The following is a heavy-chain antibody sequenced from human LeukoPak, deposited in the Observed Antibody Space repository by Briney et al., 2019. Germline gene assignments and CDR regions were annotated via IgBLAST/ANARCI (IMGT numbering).Heavy chain of an antibody. CDR2: ISSNGGST. D-gene: IGHD3-22*01. V-gene: IGHV3-64*02. CDR3: ARGKIGSGYYYFGY. CDR1: GFTFSSYS. J-gene: IGHJ4*02. Sequence: PGGSLRLSCAASGFTFSSYSMNWVRQAPGKGLEYVSGISSNGGSTYNADSVKGRFTISRDNSKNTLYLQMGSLRAEDTAVYYCARGKIGSGYYYFGYWGQGTLVTVSS.